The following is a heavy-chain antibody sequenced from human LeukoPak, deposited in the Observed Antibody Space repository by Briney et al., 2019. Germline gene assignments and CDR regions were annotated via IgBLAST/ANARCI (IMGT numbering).Heavy chain of an antibody. CDR1: GFTFSSCA. CDR3: ARGSIMGAQGLGDY. CDR2: ISYDGSNK. D-gene: IGHD1-26*01. V-gene: IGHV3-30-3*01. J-gene: IGHJ4*02. Sequence: PGGSLRLSCAASGFTFSSCAMHWVRQAPGKGLEWVAVISYDGSNKYYADSVKGRFTISRDNSKNTLYLQMNSLRPDDTAVYYCARGSIMGAQGLGDYWGQGTPVTVSS.